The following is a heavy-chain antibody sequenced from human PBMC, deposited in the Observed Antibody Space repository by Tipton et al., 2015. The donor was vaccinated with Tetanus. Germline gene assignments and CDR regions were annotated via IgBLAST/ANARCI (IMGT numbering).Heavy chain of an antibody. CDR1: GYTFTGYY. D-gene: IGHD1-26*01. V-gene: IGHV1-2*06. CDR3: VRDLQSFYHGDF. J-gene: IGHJ4*02. CDR2: INPNSGDT. Sequence: QVQLVQSGPEVKRPGASVKVSCKASGYTFTGYYMHWVRQAPGQGLEWMGRINPNSGDTNYVQKFQGRVTLTLDTSITTAYMELHRLTSDDTAVYYCVRDLQSFYHGDFWGQGTLVTVSS.